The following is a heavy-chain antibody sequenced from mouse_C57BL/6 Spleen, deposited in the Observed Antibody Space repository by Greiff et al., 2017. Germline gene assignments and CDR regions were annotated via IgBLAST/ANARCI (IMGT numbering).Heavy chain of an antibody. V-gene: IGHV1-61*01. CDR3: ARGDDYDPPFAY. Sequence: QVQLQQPGAELVRPGSSVKLSCKASGYTFTSYWMDWVKQRPGQGLEWIGNIYPSDSETHYNQKFKDKATLTVDKSSSTAYMQLSSLTSEDSAVYYCARGDDYDPPFAYWGQGTLVTVSA. D-gene: IGHD2-4*01. CDR1: GYTFTSYW. J-gene: IGHJ3*01. CDR2: IYPSDSET.